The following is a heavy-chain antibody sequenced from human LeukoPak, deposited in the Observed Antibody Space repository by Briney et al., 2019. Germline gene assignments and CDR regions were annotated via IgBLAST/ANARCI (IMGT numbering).Heavy chain of an antibody. CDR3: VRGSRISAELL. V-gene: IGHV1-18*01. CDR1: VFTFSNSD. D-gene: IGHD3-10*01. Sequence: RASVKVSCKAYVFTFSNSDINWVRQAPGQGLEWMGWINTNNGHTNFQPKFQGRVTLTSDTSTTTVYMEMRSLTPDDTGMYYCVRGSRISAELLWGQGTLVTVSS. CDR2: INTNNGHT. J-gene: IGHJ4*02.